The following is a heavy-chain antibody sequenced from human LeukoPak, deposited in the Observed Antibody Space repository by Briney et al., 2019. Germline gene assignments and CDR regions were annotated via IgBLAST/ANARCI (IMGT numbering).Heavy chain of an antibody. Sequence: GGSLRLSCAASGFTFSSYAMSWVRQTPGKGLEWVSAISGSGGSTHYADSVKGRFTISRDNAKNSLYLQMNSLRAEDTAVYYCASRRDGYNWLDYWGQGTLVTVSS. D-gene: IGHD5-24*01. J-gene: IGHJ4*02. CDR3: ASRRDGYNWLDY. V-gene: IGHV3-23*01. CDR2: ISGSGGST. CDR1: GFTFSSYA.